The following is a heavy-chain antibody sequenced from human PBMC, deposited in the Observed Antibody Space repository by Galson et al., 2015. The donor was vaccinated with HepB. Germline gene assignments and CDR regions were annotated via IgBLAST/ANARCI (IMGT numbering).Heavy chain of an antibody. CDR3: ARVWDRGGYTRWGNSYYGMDV. D-gene: IGHD2-15*01. Sequence: SLRLSCAASGSPFNTYALHWLRQAPGKGLEWVAGILHDGSIKYNMDSRKGRFTISRDNSKDSVYLQLDYLRVEDTAVYYCARVWDRGGYTRWGNSYYGMDVWGQGTAVTVSS. CDR2: ILHDGSIK. V-gene: IGHV3-30*04. CDR1: GSPFNTYA. J-gene: IGHJ6*02.